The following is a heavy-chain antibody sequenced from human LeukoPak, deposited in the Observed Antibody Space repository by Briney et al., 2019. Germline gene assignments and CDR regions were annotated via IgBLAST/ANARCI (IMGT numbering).Heavy chain of an antibody. CDR3: ARVYGGNAGPDY. D-gene: IGHD4-23*01. Sequence: PGGSLRLSCAASGVIFSSDAMTWVRQAPGKGLEWVSLITKSGDSSYYADSVKGRSTISRDNSKNTVYLQMNSLRAEDTAVYYCARVYGGNAGPDYWGQGTLVTVSS. CDR1: GVIFSSDA. V-gene: IGHV3-23*01. CDR2: ITKSGDSS. J-gene: IGHJ4*02.